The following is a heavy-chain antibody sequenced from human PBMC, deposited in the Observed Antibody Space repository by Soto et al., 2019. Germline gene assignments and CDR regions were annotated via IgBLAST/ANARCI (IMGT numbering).Heavy chain of an antibody. CDR2: ISGSGGST. D-gene: IGHD3-10*01. Sequence: GGSLRLSCAASGFTFSSYAMSWVRQAPGKGLEWVSAISGSGGSTYYADSVKGRFTISRDNSKNTLYLQMNSLRAEDTAVYYCAKVKWFGELTVYYYYGMDVWGQGTTVTVSS. V-gene: IGHV3-23*01. J-gene: IGHJ6*02. CDR3: AKVKWFGELTVYYYYGMDV. CDR1: GFTFSSYA.